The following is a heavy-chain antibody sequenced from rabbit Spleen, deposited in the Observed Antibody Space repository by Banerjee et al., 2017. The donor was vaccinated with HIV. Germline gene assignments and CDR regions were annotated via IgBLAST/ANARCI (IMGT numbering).Heavy chain of an antibody. Sequence: QEQLVESGGGLVTPGASLTLTCKASGFSFSSGYYMCWVRQAPGKGLEWIGCIYTADGSTYYASWAKGRFTISKTSSTTVTLQMTSLTAADTATYFCARFRDVYGTGYVGGWLDLWGPGTLV. CDR3: ARFRDVYGTGYVGGWLDL. V-gene: IGHV1S45*01. J-gene: IGHJ5*01. D-gene: IGHD2-1*01. CDR1: GFSFSSGYY. CDR2: IYTADGST.